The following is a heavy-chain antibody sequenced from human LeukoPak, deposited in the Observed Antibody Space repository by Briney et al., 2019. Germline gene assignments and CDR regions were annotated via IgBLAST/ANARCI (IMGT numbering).Heavy chain of an antibody. CDR3: ARQGHSYSSNWYDGGRTNWFDP. CDR2: INHSGST. J-gene: IGHJ5*02. CDR1: GGSFSGYY. V-gene: IGHV4-34*01. D-gene: IGHD6-13*01. Sequence: PSETLSLTCAVYGGSFSGYYWSWIRQPPGKGLEWIGEINHSGSTNYNPSLKSRVTISVDTSKNQFSLKLSSVTAADTAVYYCARQGHSYSSNWYDGGRTNWFDPWGQGTLVTVSS.